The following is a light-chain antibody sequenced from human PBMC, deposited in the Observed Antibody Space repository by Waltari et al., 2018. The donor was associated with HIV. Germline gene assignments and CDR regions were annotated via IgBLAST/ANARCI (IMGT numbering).Light chain of an antibody. J-gene: IGKJ3*01. CDR3: QQSFSYPLT. CDR1: QAINNN. Sequence: DLQITQSPFPLSSSVGDSITLTCRASQAINNNLNWYQQKPGEAPKLMIYDASTLQSGVPPRFRGGGSGTEFTLTITSLQLDDFATYFCQQSFSYPLTFGPGTKVEI. V-gene: IGKV1-39*01. CDR2: DAS.